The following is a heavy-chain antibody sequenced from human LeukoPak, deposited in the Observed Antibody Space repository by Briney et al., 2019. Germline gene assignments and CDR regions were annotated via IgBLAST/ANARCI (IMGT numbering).Heavy chain of an antibody. D-gene: IGHD6-13*01. CDR3: ARDSIAAAGTMPSFLFLPADAFDY. J-gene: IGHJ4*02. CDR1: GFTFSSYS. CDR2: ISSSSSYI. Sequence: PGGSLRLSCAASGFTFSSYSMNWVRQASGKGLEWVSSISSSSSYIYYADSVKGRFTISRDNAKNSLYLQMNSLRAEDTAVYYCARDSIAAAGTMPSFLFLPADAFDYWGQGTLVTVSS. V-gene: IGHV3-21*01.